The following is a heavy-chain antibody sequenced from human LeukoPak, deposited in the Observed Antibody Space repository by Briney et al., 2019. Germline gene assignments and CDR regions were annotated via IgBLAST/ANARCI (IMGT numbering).Heavy chain of an antibody. J-gene: IGHJ4*02. D-gene: IGHD6-19*01. CDR2: INHSGST. V-gene: IGHV4-34*01. CDR1: GGSFSGYY. CDR3: AGTGDSRGWFDY. Sequence: SETLSLTCAVYGGSFSGYYWSWIRQPPGKGLEWIGEINHSGSTNYNPSLKSRVTISVDTSKNQFSLKLSSVTAADTAVYYCAGTGDSRGWFDYWGQGTLVTVSS.